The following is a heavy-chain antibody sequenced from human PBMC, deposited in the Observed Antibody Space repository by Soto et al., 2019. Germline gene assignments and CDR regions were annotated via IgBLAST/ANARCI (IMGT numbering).Heavy chain of an antibody. V-gene: IGHV3-23*01. D-gene: IGHD3-3*01. Sequence: EVQLLESGGGLVQPGGSLRLSCAASGFTFSSYAMSWVRQAPGKGLEWVSAISGSGGSTYYADSVKGRFTISRDNSKNTLYLQIKSLRGEDTAVYYCAKSKLRFLEWLSDYYYYGMDVWGQGTTVTVSS. CDR2: ISGSGGST. CDR3: AKSKLRFLEWLSDYYYYGMDV. J-gene: IGHJ6*02. CDR1: GFTFSSYA.